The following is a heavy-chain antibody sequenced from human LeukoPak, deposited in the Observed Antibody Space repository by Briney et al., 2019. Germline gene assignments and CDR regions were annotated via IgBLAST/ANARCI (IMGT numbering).Heavy chain of an antibody. D-gene: IGHD3-22*01. J-gene: IGHJ4*02. CDR3: AKDLISNYYDSSGYYFGSGN. Sequence: GGSLRLSCAASGFTFSSYWMSWVRQAPGKGLEWVSAISGSGGSTYYADSVKGRFTISRDNSKNTLYLQMNSLRAEDTAVYYCAKDLISNYYDSSGYYFGSGNWGQGTLVTVSS. CDR1: GFTFSSYW. V-gene: IGHV3-23*01. CDR2: ISGSGGST.